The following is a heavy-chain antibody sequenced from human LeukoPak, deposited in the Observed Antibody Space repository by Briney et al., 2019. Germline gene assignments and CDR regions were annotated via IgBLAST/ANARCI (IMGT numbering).Heavy chain of an antibody. Sequence: ASVKVSCKVSGYTLTELSMHWVRQAPGKGLEWMGGFDPEDGETIYAQKFQGRVTMTEDTSTDTAYMELSSLRSEDTAVYYCARVLRYCSGGNCYSGGLGYMDVWGKGTTVTISS. D-gene: IGHD2-15*01. CDR1: GYTLTELS. CDR2: FDPEDGET. J-gene: IGHJ6*03. V-gene: IGHV1-24*01. CDR3: ARVLRYCSGGNCYSGGLGYMDV.